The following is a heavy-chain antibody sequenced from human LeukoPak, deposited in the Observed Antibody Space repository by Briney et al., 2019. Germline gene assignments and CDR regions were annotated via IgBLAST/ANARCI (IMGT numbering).Heavy chain of an antibody. CDR1: GITFSSYS. CDR2: VSPPGGGT. Sequence: PGGSLRLSCVASGITFSSYSMNWVRQAPGKGLEWVSGVSPPGGGTYYADSVKGRFTISRDDSRNTLSLQMNSLRVEDTAVYYCARDLAWGAFDYWGQGILVAVSS. D-gene: IGHD7-27*01. J-gene: IGHJ4*02. V-gene: IGHV3-23*01. CDR3: ARDLAWGAFDY.